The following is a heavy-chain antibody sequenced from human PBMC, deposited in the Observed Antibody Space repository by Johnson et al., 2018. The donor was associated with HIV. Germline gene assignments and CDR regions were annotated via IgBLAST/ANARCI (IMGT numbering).Heavy chain of an antibody. J-gene: IGHJ3*01. Sequence: QVQLVESGGGVVQPGGPLRLSCAASGFTFRTNGMHWVRQAPGKGLEWISFIQYDGGDKSYADSVEGRFTISRDNSKNTLYLQMNSLRPEDTGFYYCAKDGGSWSYSLDDWGQGTMVSVSS. V-gene: IGHV3-30*02. CDR2: IQYDGGDK. D-gene: IGHD3-16*01. CDR1: GFTFRTNG. CDR3: AKDGGSWSYSLDD.